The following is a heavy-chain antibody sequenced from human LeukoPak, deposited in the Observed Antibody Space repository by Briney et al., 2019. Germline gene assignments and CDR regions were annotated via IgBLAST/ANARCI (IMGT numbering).Heavy chain of an antibody. CDR3: ARDGGGITMIVVVTPAPTYFDY. D-gene: IGHD3-22*01. CDR2: ISSSCSTI. J-gene: IGHJ4*02. Sequence: PGGSLRLSCAASGFTFSSYEMHWVRQARGKGLEWVSYISSSCSTIYYAHSVKGRFTISRDNAKNSLYLQMNSLRAEDTAVYYCARDGGGITMIVVVTPAPTYFDYWGQGTLVTVSS. V-gene: IGHV3-48*03. CDR1: GFTFSSYE.